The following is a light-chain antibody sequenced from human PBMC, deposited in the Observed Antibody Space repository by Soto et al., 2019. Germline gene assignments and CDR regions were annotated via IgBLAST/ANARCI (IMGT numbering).Light chain of an antibody. CDR1: QSLRGSY. Sequence: IVLAQSPGTLSLSPGERATLSCRASQSLRGSYLAWYQQKPGQAPRLLIYDASSRATGIPDRFSGSGSRTDFTLTIRRLETEEFAVYYCQQYDTSPTFGQGTKVEI. CDR2: DAS. CDR3: QQYDTSPT. V-gene: IGKV3-20*01. J-gene: IGKJ1*01.